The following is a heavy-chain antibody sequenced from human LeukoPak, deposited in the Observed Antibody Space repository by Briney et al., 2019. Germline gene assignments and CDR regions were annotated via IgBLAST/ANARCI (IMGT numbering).Heavy chain of an antibody. V-gene: IGHV1-18*01. J-gene: IGHJ4*02. CDR1: GYSFTTYS. CDR2: IGAYNGNT. CDR3: ARERGAMVRGVILSDN. Sequence: ASVKVSCKASGYSFTTYSINWVRQGPGQGLEWMAWIGAYNGNTNYAQNFQGRVTLTTDTLTTTAYMELRSLRSDDTAVYYCARERGAMVRGVILSDNWGQGTLVTVSS. D-gene: IGHD3-10*01.